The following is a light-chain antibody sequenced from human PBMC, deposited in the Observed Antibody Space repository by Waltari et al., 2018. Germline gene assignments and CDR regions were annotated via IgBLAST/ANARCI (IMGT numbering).Light chain of an antibody. CDR2: GEN. CDR3: QSRDSSANGV. J-gene: IGLJ3*02. CDR1: SLGTYF. V-gene: IGLV3-19*01. Sequence: SSELTQDPAVSVALGQTVSITCQGDSLGTYFATWYQQKPGQATVLVFYGENNRPSGIPDRFSSSRSGNTASLIITGAQAEDEADYYCQSRDSSANGVFGGGTKLTVL.